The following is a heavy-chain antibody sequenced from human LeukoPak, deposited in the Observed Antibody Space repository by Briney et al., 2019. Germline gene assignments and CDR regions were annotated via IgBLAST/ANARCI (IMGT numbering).Heavy chain of an antibody. J-gene: IGHJ4*02. V-gene: IGHV1-18*04. CDR3: AREVSQNFDY. Sequence: ASVKVSCKASGYTFTSYYMHWVRQAPGQGLEWTGWISAYNGNTNYAQKLQGRVTMTTDTSTSTAYMELRSLRSDDTAVYYCAREVSQNFDYWGQGTLVTVSS. CDR1: GYTFTSYY. CDR2: ISAYNGNT.